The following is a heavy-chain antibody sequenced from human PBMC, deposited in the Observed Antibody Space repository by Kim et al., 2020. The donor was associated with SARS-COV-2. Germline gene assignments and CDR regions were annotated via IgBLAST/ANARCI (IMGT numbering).Heavy chain of an antibody. CDR2: IKSKTDGGTT. CDR1: GFTFSNAW. J-gene: IGHJ6*02. V-gene: IGHV3-15*01. D-gene: IGHD3-10*01. CDR3: TTDVTMVRGVKGSYVHYYYGMDV. Sequence: GGSLRLSCAASGFTFSNAWMSWVRQAPGKGLEWVGRIKSKTDGGTTDYAAPVKGRFTISRDDSKNTLYLQMNSLKTEDTAVYYCTTDVTMVRGVKGSYVHYYYGMDVWGQGTTVTVSS.